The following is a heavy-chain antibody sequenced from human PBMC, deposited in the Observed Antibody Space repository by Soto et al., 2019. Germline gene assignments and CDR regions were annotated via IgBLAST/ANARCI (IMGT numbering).Heavy chain of an antibody. Sequence: EVQPVESGGGLVQPGGSLRLSCAASGFTFSSYWMSWVRQAPGKGLEWVANIKQDGSEKYYVDSVKGRFTISRDNAKNSLYLQMNSLRAEDTAVYYCARGRDGYNLDFDYWGQGTLVTVSS. J-gene: IGHJ4*02. V-gene: IGHV3-7*01. CDR2: IKQDGSEK. CDR1: GFTFSSYW. D-gene: IGHD5-12*01. CDR3: ARGRDGYNLDFDY.